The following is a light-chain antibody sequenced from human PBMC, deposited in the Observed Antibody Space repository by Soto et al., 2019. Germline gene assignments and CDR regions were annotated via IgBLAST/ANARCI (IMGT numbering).Light chain of an antibody. CDR2: GAS. J-gene: IGKJ4*01. CDR3: QHYRTS. CDR1: QSVSSSY. V-gene: IGKV3-20*01. Sequence: EIVLTQSPGTLSLSPGERATLSCRASQSVSSSYSAWYQQKPGQAPRQLIYGASSRATCIPDRFSGSGSGTDFTLTITRLEAEDFAVYYCQHYRTSFGGGTRVEIK.